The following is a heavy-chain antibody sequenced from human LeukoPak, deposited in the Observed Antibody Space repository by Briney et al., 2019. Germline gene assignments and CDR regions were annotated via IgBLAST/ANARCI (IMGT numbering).Heavy chain of an antibody. Sequence: PSEALSVTCTFSGGSISGNSNCWAWIRQPPGRGLEWMGSISYGESTYYSPPLESRVTISVDTSKNQFSLRLSSVPAADTAVYYCARQALWFFDHWGQGTLVTVSS. V-gene: IGHV4-39*01. CDR2: ISYGEST. CDR3: ARQALWFFDH. J-gene: IGHJ4*02. CDR1: GGSISGNSNC. D-gene: IGHD2-21*01.